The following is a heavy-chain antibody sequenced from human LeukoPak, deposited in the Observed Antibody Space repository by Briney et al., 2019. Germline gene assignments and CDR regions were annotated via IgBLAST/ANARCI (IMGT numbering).Heavy chain of an antibody. J-gene: IGHJ4*02. CDR3: AGELSLPGY. CDR1: GFTFSSYE. Sequence: PGGSLRLSCAASGFTFSSYEMNWVRQAPGKGLEWVSYISSSGSTIYYADSVKGRFTISRDNAKNPLYLQMNSLRAEDTAVYYCAGELSLPGYWGQGTLVTVSS. V-gene: IGHV3-48*03. CDR2: ISSSGSTI.